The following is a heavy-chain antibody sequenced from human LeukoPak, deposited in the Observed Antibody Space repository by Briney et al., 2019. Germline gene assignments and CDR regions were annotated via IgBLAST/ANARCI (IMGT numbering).Heavy chain of an antibody. CDR1: GGSISSYY. J-gene: IGHJ4*02. Sequence: PSETLSLTCTVSGGSISSYYWSWIRQPAGKGLEWIGRIYTSGSTKYNPSLKSRVTMSVDTSKNQFSLKLSSVTAADTAVYYCAREIRGITMVQGVIDYWGQGTLVTVSS. CDR2: IYTSGST. CDR3: AREIRGITMVQGVIDY. V-gene: IGHV4-4*07. D-gene: IGHD3-10*01.